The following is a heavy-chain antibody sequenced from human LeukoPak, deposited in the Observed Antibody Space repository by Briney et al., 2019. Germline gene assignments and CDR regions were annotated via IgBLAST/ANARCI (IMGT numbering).Heavy chain of an antibody. CDR3: AREGLYCSGGSCYFDY. D-gene: IGHD2-15*01. J-gene: IGHJ4*02. V-gene: IGHV3-30-3*01. Sequence: GGSLRLSCAASGFTFSSYAMHWVRQAPGKGLEWVAVISYDGSNKYYADSVKGRFTISRDNSKNTLYLQMNSLRAEDTAVYYCAREGLYCSGGSCYFDYWGQGTLVTAS. CDR1: GFTFSSYA. CDR2: ISYDGSNK.